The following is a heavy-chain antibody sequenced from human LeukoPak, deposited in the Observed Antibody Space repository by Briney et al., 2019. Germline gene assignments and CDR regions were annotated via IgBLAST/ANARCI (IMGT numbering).Heavy chain of an antibody. CDR2: IGTSGDT. J-gene: IGHJ4*02. V-gene: IGHV3-13*01. CDR1: GFTFSSYD. D-gene: IGHD2-2*01. CDR3: ARGRRYCSSTSCSYYFDY. Sequence: GGSLRLSCAASGFTFSSYDMHWVRQATGKGLEWVSAIGTSGDTYYPGSVKGRFTISRKNAKNSLYLQMNSLRAGDTAVYYCARGRRYCSSTSCSYYFDYWGQGTLVTVSS.